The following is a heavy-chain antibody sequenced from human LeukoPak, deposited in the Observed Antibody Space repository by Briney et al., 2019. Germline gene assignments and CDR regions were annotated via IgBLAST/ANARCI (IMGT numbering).Heavy chain of an antibody. J-gene: IGHJ4*02. CDR2: ISSSSSYI. D-gene: IGHD3-16*01. V-gene: IGHV3-21*04. CDR1: GFTFSSYS. CDR3: ARRAGAYTHPYDY. Sequence: GGSLRLSCAASGFTFSSYSMNWVRQAPGKGLEWVSSISSSSSYIYYADSVKGRFTISRDNAKNTLYLQMNSLRAEDTAVYYCARRAGAYTHPYDYWGQGTLVTVS.